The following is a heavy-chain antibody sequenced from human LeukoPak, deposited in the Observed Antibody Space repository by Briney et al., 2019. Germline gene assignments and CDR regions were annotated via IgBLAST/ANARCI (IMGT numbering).Heavy chain of an antibody. J-gene: IGHJ4*02. CDR3: ARLPHYYDSSGYYSIDY. D-gene: IGHD3-22*01. CDR2: IYYSGST. Sequence: SETLSLTCTVSGGSICSSSYYWGWIRQPPGKGREWIGSIYYSGSTYYNPSLKSRVTISVDTSKNQFSLKLSSVTAADTAVYYCARLPHYYDSSGYYSIDYWGQGTLVTVSS. CDR1: GGSICSSSYY. V-gene: IGHV4-39*07.